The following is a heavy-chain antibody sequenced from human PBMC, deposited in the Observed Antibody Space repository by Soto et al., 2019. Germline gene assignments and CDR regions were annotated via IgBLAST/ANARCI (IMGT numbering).Heavy chain of an antibody. CDR1: GYTFITYG. Sequence: QVQLVQSGAEVKKPGASVKVSCKASGYTFITYGVSWVRQAPGQGLDWSGWISTYNGNTRYAERLQGRVTMTTDTTTNTAYMELRNLRSDDTAVYYCARGPTDYYDNSANYFLDYWGQGTLVTVSS. CDR3: ARGPTDYYDNSANYFLDY. CDR2: ISTYNGNT. D-gene: IGHD3-22*01. J-gene: IGHJ4*02. V-gene: IGHV1-18*01.